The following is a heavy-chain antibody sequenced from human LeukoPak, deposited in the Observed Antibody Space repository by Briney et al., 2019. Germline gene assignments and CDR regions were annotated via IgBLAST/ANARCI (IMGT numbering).Heavy chain of an antibody. CDR1: GFSLSTGGVG. J-gene: IGHJ5*02. CDR3: AHSYYFGSRSYYNVWFAP. CDR2: IYWDDEK. Sequence: SGPTLVNPTQTLTLTYTFSGFSLSTGGVGVGWIRQPPGKALQWLVLIYWDDEKYYSPSLKSRLSISRDTSRNQVVLTMTNMDPLDTATYFCAHSYYFGSRSYYNVWFAPWGLGTLVTVSS. V-gene: IGHV2-5*02. D-gene: IGHD3-10*01.